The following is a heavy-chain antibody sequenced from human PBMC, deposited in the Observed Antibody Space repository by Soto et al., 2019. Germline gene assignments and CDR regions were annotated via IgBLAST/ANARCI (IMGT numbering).Heavy chain of an antibody. J-gene: IGHJ5*02. CDR1: GFSLSTSGVG. CDR2: IYWDDDK. Sequence: QITLKESGPTLVKPTQTLTLTCTFSGFSLSTSGVGVGWIRQPPGKALEWLALIYWDDDKRYSPSLKSRLTITTDTSKSQVVLTMTNMDPVDTATYYCAHAGSSWLIGYNWFDPWGQGTLVTVSS. D-gene: IGHD6-13*01. CDR3: AHAGSSWLIGYNWFDP. V-gene: IGHV2-5*02.